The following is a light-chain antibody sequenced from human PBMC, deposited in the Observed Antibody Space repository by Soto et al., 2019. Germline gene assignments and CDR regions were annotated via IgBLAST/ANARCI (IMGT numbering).Light chain of an antibody. CDR3: QQYYSYPLT. Sequence: IPVTPSPSSFLSFTGGKGNIPFRASQGISSYLAWYQQKPGKAPKLLIYAASTLQSGVPSRFSGSGSGTDFTLTISCLQSEDFATYYCQQYYSYPLTFGGGTKVDIK. J-gene: IGKJ4*01. CDR2: AAS. CDR1: QGISSY. V-gene: IGKV1-8*01.